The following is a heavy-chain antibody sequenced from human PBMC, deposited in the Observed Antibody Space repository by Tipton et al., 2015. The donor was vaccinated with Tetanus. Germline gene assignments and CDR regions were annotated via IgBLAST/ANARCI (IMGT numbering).Heavy chain of an antibody. CDR3: ARDRGVTSPFGSYYYGMDV. D-gene: IGHD2-21*02. V-gene: IGHV4-59*06. CDR2: IYYSGSA. J-gene: IGHJ6*02. Sequence: GLVKPSETLSLTCTLSGGSISSYYWSWIRQHPGKGLEWIGYIYYSGSAYYNPSLKSRVTISIDTSKNQFSLKLSSVTAADTAVYYCARDRGVTSPFGSYYYGMDVWGQGTTVTVSS. CDR1: GGSISSYY.